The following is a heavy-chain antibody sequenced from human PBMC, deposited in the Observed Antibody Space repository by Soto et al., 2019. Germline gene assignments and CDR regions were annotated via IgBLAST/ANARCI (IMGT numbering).Heavy chain of an antibody. J-gene: IGHJ4*02. CDR2: ISYDGSNK. V-gene: IGHV3-30-3*01. CDR3: ASRSGIAVAAPFDY. CDR1: GLTFSSYA. Sequence: QVQLVESGGGVVQPGRSLRLSCAASGLTFSSYAMHWVRQAPGKGLEWVATISYDGSNKYYADSVKGRYTMSRDNSKNTLYMQVNSLRPEDTAVYYCASRSGIAVAAPFDYWGQGTLVTVSS. D-gene: IGHD6-19*01.